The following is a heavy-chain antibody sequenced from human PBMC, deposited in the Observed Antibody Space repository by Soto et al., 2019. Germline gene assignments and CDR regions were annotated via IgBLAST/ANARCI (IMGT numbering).Heavy chain of an antibody. CDR2: IYYSGST. D-gene: IGHD1-1*01. J-gene: IGHJ6*02. CDR1: GGSISSGGYY. CDR3: ARGTGNSYYYYGMDV. V-gene: IGHV4-31*03. Sequence: SETLSLTCTVSGGSISSGGYYWSWIRQHPGKGLEWIGYIYYSGSTYYNPSLKSRVTISVDTSKNQFSLKLSSVTAADTAVYYCARGTGNSYYYYGMDVWGQGTTVTVS.